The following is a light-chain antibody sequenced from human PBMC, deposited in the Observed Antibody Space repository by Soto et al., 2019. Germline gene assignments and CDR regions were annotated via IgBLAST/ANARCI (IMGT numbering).Light chain of an antibody. CDR2: WPS. CDR1: QSVLYSSNNKNY. Sequence: DIVMTQSPDSLAVSLGERATINCKSSQSVLYSSNNKNYLAWYQQKPGQPPKLLIYWPSTRESGVPDRISGSGSGTDFTLTISSLQAEAVAVYYFQQYYSTIFTFGPGTNVAIQ. J-gene: IGKJ3*01. CDR3: QQYYSTIFT. V-gene: IGKV4-1*01.